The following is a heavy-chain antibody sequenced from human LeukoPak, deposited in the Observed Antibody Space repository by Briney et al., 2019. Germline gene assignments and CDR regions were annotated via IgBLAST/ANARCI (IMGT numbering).Heavy chain of an antibody. V-gene: IGHV3-23*01. D-gene: IGHD3-10*01. CDR2: ISGSGGST. J-gene: IGHJ4*02. CDR3: AYTLGGSGNLKFDY. Sequence: PGGSLRLSCAASGFTFSSYAMSWVRQAPGKGLEWVSAISGSGGSTYYADSVKGRFTISRDNSKNTLYLQMNSLRAEDTAVYYCAYTLGGSGNLKFDYWGQGTLVTVSS. CDR1: GFTFSSYA.